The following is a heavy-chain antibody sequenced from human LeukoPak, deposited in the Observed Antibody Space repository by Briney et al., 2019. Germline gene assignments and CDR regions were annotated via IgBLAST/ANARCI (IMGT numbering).Heavy chain of an antibody. J-gene: IGHJ5*02. V-gene: IGHV3-53*01. CDR3: ARDRGSNWFDP. CDR1: GFTVSSSY. Sequence: GGSLRLSCAASGFTVSSSYMSWVRQAPGKGLEWVSVIYSGGSTYYADSVKGRFTISSDNSKNTLYLQMNILRAEDTAVYYCARDRGSNWFDPWGRGTLVTVSS. CDR2: IYSGGST. D-gene: IGHD3-10*01.